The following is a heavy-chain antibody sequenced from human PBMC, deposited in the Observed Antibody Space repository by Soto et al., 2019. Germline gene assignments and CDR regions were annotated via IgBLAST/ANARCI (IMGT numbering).Heavy chain of an antibody. CDR2: ISGSGGST. CDR3: AKGGLLVVVADIGTSDWFDP. CDR1: GFTFSSYA. V-gene: IGHV3-23*01. D-gene: IGHD2-15*01. Sequence: SLRLSCAASGFTFSSYAMSWVRQAPGKGLEWVSAISGSGGSTYYADSVKGRLTISRDNSKNTLYLQMNSLRAEDTAVYYCAKGGLLVVVADIGTSDWFDPWGQGTLVTVSS. J-gene: IGHJ5*02.